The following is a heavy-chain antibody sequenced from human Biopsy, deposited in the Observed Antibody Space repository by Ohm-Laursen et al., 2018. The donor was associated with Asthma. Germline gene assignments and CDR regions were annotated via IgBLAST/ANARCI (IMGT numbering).Heavy chain of an antibody. CDR2: IYSGGTS. CDR1: GFAVSRDH. Sequence: SLRLSCAASGFAVSRDHMFWVRQAPGKGLEWVSVIYSGGTSHTADPVRGRFTISRDYSKNTLYLQMHSQRAEDKAVYYCARGDSSNWSHYYFDYWGQGTLVTVSS. V-gene: IGHV3-53*01. CDR3: ARGDSSNWSHYYFDY. J-gene: IGHJ4*01. D-gene: IGHD3-22*01.